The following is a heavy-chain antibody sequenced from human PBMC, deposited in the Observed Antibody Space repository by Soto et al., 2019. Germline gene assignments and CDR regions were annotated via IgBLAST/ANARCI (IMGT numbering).Heavy chain of an antibody. CDR1: GYTFTSYG. CDR2: ISAYNGNT. V-gene: IGHV1-18*01. Sequence: ASVKVSCKASGYTFTSYGISWVRQAPGQGLEWMGWISAYNGNTNYSQKFQGRVTITRDTSASTAYMELSSLRSEDTAVYYCARHGSGWDYWGQGTLVTVSS. CDR3: ARHGSGWDY. J-gene: IGHJ4*02. D-gene: IGHD6-19*01.